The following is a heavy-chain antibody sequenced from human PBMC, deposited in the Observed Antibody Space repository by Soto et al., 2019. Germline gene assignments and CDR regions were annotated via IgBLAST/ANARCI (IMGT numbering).Heavy chain of an antibody. V-gene: IGHV3-21*01. CDR3: ARDRVAWAFDI. CDR2: ISSSSSYI. J-gene: IGHJ3*02. D-gene: IGHD2-15*01. Sequence: GGSLRLYCATSGFNFSRSSMNWVRQAPGKGLEWVSSISSSSSYIYYAGSVKGRFTISRDNAKNSLYLQMNSLRAEDTAVYYCARDRVAWAFDIWGLETMVPVSS. CDR1: GFNFSRSS.